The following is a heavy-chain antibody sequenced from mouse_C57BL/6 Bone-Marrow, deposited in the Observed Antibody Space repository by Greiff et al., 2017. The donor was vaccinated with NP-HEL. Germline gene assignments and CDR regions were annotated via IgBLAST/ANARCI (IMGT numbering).Heavy chain of an antibody. V-gene: IGHV7-1*01. CDR1: GFTFSDFY. CDR3: ARESPSYYAMDY. J-gene: IGHJ4*01. CDR2: SRNKANDYTT. Sequence: EVMLVESGGGLVQSGRSLRLSCATSGFTFSDFYMEWVRQAPGKGLEWIAASRNKANDYTTEYSASVKGRFIVSRDTSQSILYLQMNALRAEDTAIYYCARESPSYYAMDYWGQGTSVTVSS.